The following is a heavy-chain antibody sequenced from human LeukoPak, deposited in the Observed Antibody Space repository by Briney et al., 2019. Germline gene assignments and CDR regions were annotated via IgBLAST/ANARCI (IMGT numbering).Heavy chain of an antibody. CDR1: GFTFSSYE. V-gene: IGHV3-48*03. CDR3: ARLIPGIAVASRSDAFDI. Sequence: GGSLRLSCAASGFTFSSYEMNWVRQAPGKGLEWVSYISSSGSTIYYADSVKGRFTISRDNAKNSLYLQMNSLRAEDTAVYYCARLIPGIAVASRSDAFDIWGQGTMVTVSS. D-gene: IGHD6-19*01. J-gene: IGHJ3*02. CDR2: ISSSGSTI.